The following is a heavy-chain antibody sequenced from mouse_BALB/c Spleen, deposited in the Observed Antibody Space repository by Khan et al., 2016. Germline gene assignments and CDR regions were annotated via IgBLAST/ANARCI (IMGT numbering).Heavy chain of an antibody. V-gene: IGHV14-1*02. CDR3: AIDFGNYY. D-gene: IGHD2-1*01. J-gene: IGHJ2*01. Sequence: MQLEEPGAELVRPGALVKLSCKASGFNIKEYSMHWVKQRPEQGLEWIGRIDPENGNAIYDPKFQVQVSITAVTSSNTAYLQLSSLTSEGTAVYYCAIDFGNYYWGQGSTLTVSS. CDR1: GFNIKEYS. CDR2: IDPENGNA.